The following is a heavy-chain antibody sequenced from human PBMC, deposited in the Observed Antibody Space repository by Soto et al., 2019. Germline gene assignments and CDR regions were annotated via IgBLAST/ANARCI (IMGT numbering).Heavy chain of an antibody. CDR3: AKGPAIVFVPAAMNYYYGMDV. J-gene: IGHJ6*02. CDR1: GFTFSSYG. Sequence: QVQLVESGGGVVQPGRSLRLSCAASGFTFSSYGMHWVRQAPGKGLEWVAVISYDGSNKYYADSVKGRFTISRDNSKNTLYLQMNSLRAEDTAVYYCAKGPAIVFVPAAMNYYYGMDVWGQWTTVTVSS. V-gene: IGHV3-30*18. CDR2: ISYDGSNK. D-gene: IGHD2-2*01.